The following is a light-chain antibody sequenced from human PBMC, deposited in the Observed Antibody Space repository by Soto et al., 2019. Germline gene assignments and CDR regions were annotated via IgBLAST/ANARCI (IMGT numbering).Light chain of an antibody. CDR2: AAS. V-gene: IGKV3-20*01. CDR1: QSVTSNY. CDR3: KQYGSTPSIT. Sequence: EIVLTQSPGTLSLSPGERATLSCRASQSVTSNYLAWYQLKPGQAPRLLIYAASNTATGIPDRFSGSGSGTEFTLSISRLEPEDFAVYYCKQYGSTPSITFGQGTRLEIK. J-gene: IGKJ5*01.